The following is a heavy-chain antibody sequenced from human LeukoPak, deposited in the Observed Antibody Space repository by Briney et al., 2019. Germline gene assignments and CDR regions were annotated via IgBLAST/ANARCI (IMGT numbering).Heavy chain of an antibody. Sequence: GGSLRLSCVASGFTFSKYTMSWVRQAPGKGLEWVSGIYGGGSGSTFYAESVKGRFTISRDNSKNTLYLQMNGLRDEDTAIYYCAKDFTPDGIWDIDYWGRGTLITVPS. CDR2: IYGGGSGST. CDR1: GFTFSKYT. J-gene: IGHJ4*02. D-gene: IGHD1-14*01. V-gene: IGHV3-23*01. CDR3: AKDFTPDGIWDIDY.